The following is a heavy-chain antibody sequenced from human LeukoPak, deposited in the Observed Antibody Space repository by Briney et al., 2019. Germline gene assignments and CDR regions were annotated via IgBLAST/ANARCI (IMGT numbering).Heavy chain of an antibody. CDR1: GGTFSSSG. Sequence: SVKVSCKASGGTFSSSGINWVRQAPGHGLEWVGGIIPIFDTPNYAHKFQGRVTITADKSTSTAYMELSSLRSEDTAVYYCTRGAFNYNDGYYHGMDVWGKGTTVTVSS. D-gene: IGHD1-1*01. CDR2: IIPIFDTP. CDR3: TRGAFNYNDGYYHGMDV. V-gene: IGHV1-69*06. J-gene: IGHJ6*04.